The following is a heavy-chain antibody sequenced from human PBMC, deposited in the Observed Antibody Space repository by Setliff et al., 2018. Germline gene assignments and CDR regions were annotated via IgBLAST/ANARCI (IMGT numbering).Heavy chain of an antibody. CDR2: LHTSGTT. D-gene: IGHD1-26*01. CDR3: ARDNTIVGATDY. J-gene: IGHJ4*02. Sequence: SETLSLTCAVSGGSITSGSYYWSWIRQPAGEGLEWIGRLHTSGTTVYNPSLKGRVTISADTSTNRFSLKLTSVTAADTADYYCARDNTIVGATDYWGQGALVTVSS. V-gene: IGHV4-61*02. CDR1: GGSITSGSYY.